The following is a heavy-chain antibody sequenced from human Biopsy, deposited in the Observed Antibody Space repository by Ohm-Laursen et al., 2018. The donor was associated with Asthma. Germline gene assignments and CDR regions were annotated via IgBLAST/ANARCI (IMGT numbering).Heavy chain of an antibody. Sequence: SLRLSCSASGFAVSRDHMFWARQAPGKGLAWVSTIRPNNRGVDYVPSVRGRFTMSRDNSKNTLYLHMSSLRAEDTAVYYCVKDTYEDSGGYYTFEVWGQGTMVTVSS. J-gene: IGHJ3*01. CDR1: GFAVSRDH. CDR3: VKDTYEDSGGYYTFEV. V-gene: IGHV3-23*01. D-gene: IGHD5-18*01. CDR2: IRPNNRGV.